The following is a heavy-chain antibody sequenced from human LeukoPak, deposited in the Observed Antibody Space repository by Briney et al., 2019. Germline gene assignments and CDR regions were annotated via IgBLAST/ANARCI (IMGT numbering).Heavy chain of an antibody. V-gene: IGHV3-23*01. D-gene: IGHD5-18*01. J-gene: IGHJ4*02. CDR3: AKGGYSYGGRY. Sequence: GGSLRLSCAASGFTFSSYAMSWVRQAPGKGLEWVSAISGSGGSTYYADSVKGRFTISRDNSKHTLYLQMNSLRGEDTAVYYCAKGGYSYGGRYWGQGTLVTVPS. CDR2: ISGSGGST. CDR1: GFTFSSYA.